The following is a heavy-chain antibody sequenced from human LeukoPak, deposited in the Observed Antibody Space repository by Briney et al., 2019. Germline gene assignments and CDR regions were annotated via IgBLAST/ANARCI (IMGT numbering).Heavy chain of an antibody. V-gene: IGHV3-23*01. Sequence: GGSLRLSCVASGFTFSTYAMNWVRQAPGKGLEWVSSISASGGSTYYADSVKGRFTISRDNSKNTVYLQMNSLRAEDTAVYYCAKDIYSNPNWFDPWGQGTLVTVSS. D-gene: IGHD4-11*01. CDR1: GFTFSTYA. CDR2: ISASGGST. CDR3: AKDIYSNPNWFDP. J-gene: IGHJ5*02.